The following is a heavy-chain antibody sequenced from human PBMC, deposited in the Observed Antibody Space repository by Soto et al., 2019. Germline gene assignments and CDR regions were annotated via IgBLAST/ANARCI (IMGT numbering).Heavy chain of an antibody. D-gene: IGHD3-10*01. CDR3: ARGGERVLWFGESFRQGWFDP. CDR1: GYTFTSYD. V-gene: IGHV1-8*01. J-gene: IGHJ5*02. Sequence: ASVKVSCKASGYTFTSYDINWVRQATGQGLEWMGWMNPNSGNTGYAQKFQGRVTMTRNTSISTAYMELSSLRSEDTAMYYCARGGERVLWFGESFRQGWFDPWGQGTLVSVSS. CDR2: MNPNSGNT.